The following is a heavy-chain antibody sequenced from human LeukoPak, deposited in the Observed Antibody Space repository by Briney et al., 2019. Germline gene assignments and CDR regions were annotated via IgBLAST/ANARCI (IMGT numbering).Heavy chain of an antibody. CDR3: ARDHPFGENYYGMDV. CDR2: ISSSGSTI. J-gene: IGHJ6*02. V-gene: IGHV3-11*04. Sequence: GGSLRLSCAASGFTFSDYYMSWIRQAPGKGLEWVSYISSSGSTIYYADSVKGRFTISRDNAKNSLYLQMNSLRAEDTAVYYCARDHPFGENYYGMDVWGQGTTVTVSS. CDR1: GFTFSDYY. D-gene: IGHD3-10*01.